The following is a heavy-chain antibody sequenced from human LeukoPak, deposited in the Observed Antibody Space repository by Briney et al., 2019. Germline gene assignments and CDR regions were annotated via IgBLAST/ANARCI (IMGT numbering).Heavy chain of an antibody. Sequence: ASVKVSCKVSGYTLTELSMHWVRQAPGKGLEWMGGFDPEDGETIYAQKFQGRVTMTEDTSTDTAYMELSSLRSEDTAVYYCATDPGSGSIVVAGYDFDYWGQGTLVTVSS. CDR3: ATDPGSGSIVVAGYDFDY. V-gene: IGHV1-24*01. J-gene: IGHJ4*02. CDR2: FDPEDGET. CDR1: GYTLTELS. D-gene: IGHD6-19*01.